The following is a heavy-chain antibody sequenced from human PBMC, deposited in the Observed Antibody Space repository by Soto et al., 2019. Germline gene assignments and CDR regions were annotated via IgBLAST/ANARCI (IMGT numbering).Heavy chain of an antibody. V-gene: IGHV1-46*03. J-gene: IGHJ3*02. CDR3: ARVTLAYYYDSSDPQDSYAFDI. D-gene: IGHD3-22*01. Sequence: ASVKVSCKASGYTLTSYYMHWVRQAPGQGLEWMGIINPSGGSTSYAQKFQGRVTMARDTSTSTVYMELSSLRSEDTAVYYCARVTLAYYYDSSDPQDSYAFDIRGQGTMVTVSS. CDR2: INPSGGST. CDR1: GYTLTSYY.